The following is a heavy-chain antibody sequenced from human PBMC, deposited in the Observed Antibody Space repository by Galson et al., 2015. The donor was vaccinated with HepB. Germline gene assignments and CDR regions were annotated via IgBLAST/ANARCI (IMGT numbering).Heavy chain of an antibody. J-gene: IGHJ4*02. CDR2: IRGSRGST. D-gene: IGHD5-18*01. V-gene: IGHV3-23*01. CDR3: ARGPRGNSYGWEAY. CDR1: GFTFNNYA. Sequence: SLRLSCAASGFTFNNYAMSWVRPAPGKGLEWVSAIRGSRGSTFYADSVKGRFTITRDNSKNTLYLKMNSLRAEDTAVYYCARGPRGNSYGWEAYWGQGTLVTVSS.